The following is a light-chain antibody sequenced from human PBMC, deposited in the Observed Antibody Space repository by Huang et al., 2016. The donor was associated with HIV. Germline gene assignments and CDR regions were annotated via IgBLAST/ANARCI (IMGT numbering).Light chain of an antibody. J-gene: IGKJ2*01. Sequence: DIQMTQSPSSLSASVGDRVTITCRASQNIGRDVNWYQQKSGKAPKLLIYAASSLQRGVPARFSGIGFGTDFTLTISSLQPEDFETYYCQQSYSITRYTFGQGTKVEIK. CDR2: AAS. CDR3: QQSYSITRYT. V-gene: IGKV1-39*01. CDR1: QNIGRD.